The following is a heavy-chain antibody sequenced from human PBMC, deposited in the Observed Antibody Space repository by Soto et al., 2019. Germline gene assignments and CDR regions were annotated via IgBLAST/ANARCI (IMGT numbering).Heavy chain of an antibody. CDR2: ISYDGSNK. J-gene: IGHJ4*02. CDR1: GFTFSSYG. V-gene: IGHV3-30*18. CDR3: AKDRTPYCSGGSCYHRIVDY. D-gene: IGHD2-15*01. Sequence: QVQLVESGGGVVQPGRSLRLSCAASGFTFSSYGMHWVRQAPGKGLEWVAVISYDGSNKYYADSVKGRFTISRDNSKNTLYLQMNRLRAEDTAVYYCAKDRTPYCSGGSCYHRIVDYWGQGTLVTVSS.